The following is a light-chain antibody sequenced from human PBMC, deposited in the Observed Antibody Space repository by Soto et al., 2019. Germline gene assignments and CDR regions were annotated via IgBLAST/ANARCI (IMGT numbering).Light chain of an antibody. CDR3: QQYNSFPT. V-gene: IGKV1-5*03. CDR1: QSISSW. J-gene: IGKJ1*01. CDR2: KAS. Sequence: DLQMTQSPSTLSASVGDRVTITCRASQSISSWLAWYQQKPGKAPKLLIYKASSLESGVPSRFSGSGSGTEFTLTISSLQPDDFATYYCQQYNSFPTFGQGKKVEIK.